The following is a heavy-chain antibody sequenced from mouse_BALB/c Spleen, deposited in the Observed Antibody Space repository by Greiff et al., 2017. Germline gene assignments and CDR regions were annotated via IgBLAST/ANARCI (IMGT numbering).Heavy chain of an antibody. CDR3: ARADYGYGFAY. CDR1: GYSITSGYY. Sequence: EVQLQESGPGLVKPSQSLSLTCSVTGYSITSGYYWNWIRQFPGNKLEWMGYISYDGSNNYNPSLKNRISITRDTSKNQFFLKLNSVTTEDTATYYCARADYGYGFAYWGQGTLVTVSA. J-gene: IGHJ3*01. CDR2: ISYDGSN. V-gene: IGHV3-6*02. D-gene: IGHD1-2*01.